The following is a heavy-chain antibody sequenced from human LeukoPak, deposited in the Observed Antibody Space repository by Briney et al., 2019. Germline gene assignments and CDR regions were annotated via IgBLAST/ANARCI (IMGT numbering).Heavy chain of an antibody. V-gene: IGHV3-23*01. CDR1: GFTFSSYA. D-gene: IGHD5-18*01. CDR2: ISGSGGST. CDR3: ARETDTAYAFDI. Sequence: PGGSLRLSCAASGFTFSSYAMSWVRQAPGKGLEWVSAISGSGGSTYYADSVKGRFTISRDNSKNTLYLQMNSLRAEDTALYHCARETDTAYAFDIWGQGTMVTVSS. J-gene: IGHJ3*02.